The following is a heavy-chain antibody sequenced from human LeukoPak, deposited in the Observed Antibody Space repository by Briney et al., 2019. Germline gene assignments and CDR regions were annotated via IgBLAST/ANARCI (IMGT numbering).Heavy chain of an antibody. J-gene: IGHJ4*02. CDR2: INPSGGST. Sequence: ASVNVSCKASGYTFTSYYMHWVRQAPGQGLEWMGIINPSGGSTSYAQKFQGRVTMTRDTSTSTVYMELSSLRSEDTAVYYCARGPPNYYYDSSGYYFFDYWGQGTLVTVSS. D-gene: IGHD3-22*01. CDR3: ARGPPNYYYDSSGYYFFDY. V-gene: IGHV1-46*01. CDR1: GYTFTSYY.